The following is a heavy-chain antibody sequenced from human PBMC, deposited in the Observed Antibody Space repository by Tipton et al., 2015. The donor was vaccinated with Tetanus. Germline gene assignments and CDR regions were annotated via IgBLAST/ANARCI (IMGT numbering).Heavy chain of an antibody. J-gene: IGHJ3*02. Sequence: SLRLSCAASGFTFSSYAMSWVHQAPGKGLEWVSAISGSGGSTYYADSVKGLFTISRDNSKNTLYLQMNSLRAEDTAAYYCAKTIVVVTAESAFDIWGQGTMVTVSS. CDR1: GFTFSSYA. CDR3: AKTIVVVTAESAFDI. D-gene: IGHD2-21*02. CDR2: ISGSGGST. V-gene: IGHV3-23*01.